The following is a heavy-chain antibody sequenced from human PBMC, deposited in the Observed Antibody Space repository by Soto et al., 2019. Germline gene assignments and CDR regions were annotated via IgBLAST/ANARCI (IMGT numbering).Heavy chain of an antibody. D-gene: IGHD4-17*01. Sequence: TLSLTCTVSGGSITSSSYYWGWIRQPLGKGLGWIGGIYYSGRSYYNPSLKSRVTMSVDTSKNQFSLTLNSVTAADAAVYYCARQRTTVVTQAYFDHWGQGTLVTVSS. CDR1: GGSITSSSYY. V-gene: IGHV4-39*01. CDR2: IYYSGRS. J-gene: IGHJ4*02. CDR3: ARQRTTVVTQAYFDH.